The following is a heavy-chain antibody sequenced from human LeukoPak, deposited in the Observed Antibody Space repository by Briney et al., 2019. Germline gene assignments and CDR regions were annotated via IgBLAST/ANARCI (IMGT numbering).Heavy chain of an antibody. CDR3: AKDGRGIRLPFDY. Sequence: GGSLRLSCAASGFXFSSYAISWVRQAPGKGLEWVSAISGSGGSTYYADSVKGRFTISRDNSKNTLYLQMNSLRAEDTAVYYCAKDGRGIRLPFDYWGQGTLVTVSS. V-gene: IGHV3-23*01. D-gene: IGHD3-16*01. J-gene: IGHJ4*02. CDR2: ISGSGGST. CDR1: GFXFSSYA.